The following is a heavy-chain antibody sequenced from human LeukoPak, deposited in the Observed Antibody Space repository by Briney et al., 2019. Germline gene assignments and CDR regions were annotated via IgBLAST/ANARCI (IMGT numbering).Heavy chain of an antibody. Sequence: GGSLRLSCAASGFTFSSYAMSWVRQAPEKGLEWVSAISGSGGSTYYADSVKGRFTISRDNSKNTLYLQMNSLRAEDTAVYYCAKVLTPQYYYYYYMDVWGKGTTVTVSS. CDR3: AKVLTPQYYYYYYMDV. J-gene: IGHJ6*03. CDR1: GFTFSSYA. CDR2: ISGSGGST. V-gene: IGHV3-23*01.